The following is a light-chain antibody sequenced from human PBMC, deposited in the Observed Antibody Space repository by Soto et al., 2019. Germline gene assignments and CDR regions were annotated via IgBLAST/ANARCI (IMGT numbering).Light chain of an antibody. J-gene: IGKJ5*01. CDR3: QQRSAWPQIT. CDR1: QNIRSS. CDR2: DAS. V-gene: IGKV3-11*01. Sequence: EVVMTQSPASLSASPGERVTLSCRASQNIRSSLAWYQQKPGQAPRLLIYDASNRATGIPARFSGSGSGTDFTLTISSLDPEDFAVYYCQQRSAWPQITFGQGTRLEIK.